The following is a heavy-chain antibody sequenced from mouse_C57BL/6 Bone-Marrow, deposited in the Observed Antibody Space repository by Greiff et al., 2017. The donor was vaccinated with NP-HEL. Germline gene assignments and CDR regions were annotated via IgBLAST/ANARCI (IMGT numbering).Heavy chain of an antibody. Sequence: EVKLVESGGGLVQPGGSLSLSCAASGFTFTDYYMSWVRQPPGKALEWLGFIRNKANGYTTEYSASVKGRFTISRDNSQSILYLQMNALRAEDSATYYCARDRGNYFDYWGQGTTLTVSS. CDR2: IRNKANGYTT. J-gene: IGHJ2*01. CDR3: ARDRGNYFDY. V-gene: IGHV7-3*01. CDR1: GFTFTDYY.